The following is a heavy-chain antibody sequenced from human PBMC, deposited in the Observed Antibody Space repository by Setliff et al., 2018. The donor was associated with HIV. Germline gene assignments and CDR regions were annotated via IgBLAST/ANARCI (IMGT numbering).Heavy chain of an antibody. CDR2: INHSGIT. D-gene: IGHD3-10*01. V-gene: IGHV4-34*01. J-gene: IGHJ4*02. CDR1: GGSFSASY. CDR3: AKGPRGLGLRYYFGY. Sequence: SETLSLTCAVYGGSFSASYWSWIRQAPGKGLEWIGEINHSGITHFNPSLDTRVTMFADTSKNQFSLRLSPVTAADTAIYYCAKGPRGLGLRYYFGYWALGSQVTVSS.